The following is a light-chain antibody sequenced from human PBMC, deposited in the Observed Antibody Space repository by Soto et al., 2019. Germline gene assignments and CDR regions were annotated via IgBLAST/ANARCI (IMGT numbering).Light chain of an antibody. V-gene: IGLV1-40*01. CDR1: SSNIGAGYD. J-gene: IGLJ1*01. Sequence: QLVLTQPPSVSGAPGQRVTISCTGSSSNIGAGYDVHWYQQLPGTAPKLLIYGNSNRPSGVPDRFSGSKSGTSASLAITGIQAEDEADYYCQSYDSSLSVLYVFGTGTKLTVL. CDR3: QSYDSSLSVLYV. CDR2: GNS.